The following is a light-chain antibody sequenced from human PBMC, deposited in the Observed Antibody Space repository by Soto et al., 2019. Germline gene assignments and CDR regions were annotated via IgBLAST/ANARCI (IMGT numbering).Light chain of an antibody. CDR2: GAS. V-gene: IGKV1-33*01. Sequence: DIQMTQSPSSLSASVGDRVTITCQASQDISNHLNWYQQKPGKAPKLLIYGASNLQTGVPSRFSGSGSGTDFTFTISSLQPEDIATYYCQHYDNLPRYTFGQGTKLEIK. CDR3: QHYDNLPRYT. CDR1: QDISNH. J-gene: IGKJ2*01.